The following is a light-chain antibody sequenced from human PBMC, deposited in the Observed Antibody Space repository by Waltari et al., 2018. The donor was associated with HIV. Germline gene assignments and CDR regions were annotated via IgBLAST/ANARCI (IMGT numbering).Light chain of an antibody. J-gene: IGLJ2*01. CDR2: DVT. V-gene: IGLV2-14*03. CDR1: SSYIGSFDY. CDR3: CSYSDSGTIL. Sequence: SALTQPASVSGSPGQSITISCLGASSYIGSFDYVSWYQQHPHKAPKLILYDVTYRPSGVSVRFSGSRSGSMASLTISGLQPEDEADYFCCSYSDSGTILFGGGTRVTVL.